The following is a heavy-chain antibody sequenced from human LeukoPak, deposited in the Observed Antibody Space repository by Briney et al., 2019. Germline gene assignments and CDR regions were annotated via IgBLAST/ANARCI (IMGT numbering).Heavy chain of an antibody. V-gene: IGHV1-46*01. Sequence: ASVKVSCKASGYTFTSYYMHWVRQAPGQGLEWMAIINPSGGSTSYAQTFQGRVTMTRDTSTSTVYIELSSLRCEDTAVYYCARGVVVAATPHSFDIWGQGTMVTVSS. J-gene: IGHJ3*02. CDR2: INPSGGST. CDR1: GYTFTSYY. CDR3: ARGVVVAATPHSFDI. D-gene: IGHD2-15*01.